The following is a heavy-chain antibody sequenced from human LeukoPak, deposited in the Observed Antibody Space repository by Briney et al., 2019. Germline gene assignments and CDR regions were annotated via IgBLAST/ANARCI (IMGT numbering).Heavy chain of an antibody. Sequence: ASVTVSSTASGYTFTGYYMHWVRQAPGQGLGRMGWINPNSGGTNYAQKFQGRVTMTRDTSISTAYMELSRLRSDDTVVYYCAREEEAVRGVTSIFYFDYWGQGTLVTVSS. D-gene: IGHD3-10*01. V-gene: IGHV1-2*02. J-gene: IGHJ4*02. CDR2: INPNSGGT. CDR3: AREEEAVRGVTSIFYFDY. CDR1: GYTFTGYY.